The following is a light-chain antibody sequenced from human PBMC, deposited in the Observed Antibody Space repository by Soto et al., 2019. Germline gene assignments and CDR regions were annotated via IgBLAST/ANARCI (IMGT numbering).Light chain of an antibody. CDR1: QSISSW. V-gene: IGKV1-5*03. CDR3: QHYKESST. Sequence: DIPMTQSPSTLSSSVGDRVTITCRASQSISSWLAWYQQKPGKAPKLLIYEASSTEIGVPPRFSGSGFGTEFTLTISRLQPDDFATYYYQHYKESSTFGQGTRLEIK. J-gene: IGKJ1*01. CDR2: EAS.